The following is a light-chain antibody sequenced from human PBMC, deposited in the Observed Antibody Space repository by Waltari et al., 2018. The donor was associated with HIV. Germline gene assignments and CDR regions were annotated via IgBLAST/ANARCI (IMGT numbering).Light chain of an antibody. Sequence: QSALTQPASVSGSPGQSISISCSGTDTDIGAYDFVSWYQQHPGRPPNLIIFDATNRPSQLSDRFSASKFGTTASLTIAGLQDDDEADYFCSSYTTSKTYVFGSGTRVTVL. V-gene: IGLV2-14*03. CDR1: DTDIGAYDF. CDR2: DAT. J-gene: IGLJ1*01. CDR3: SSYTTSKTYV.